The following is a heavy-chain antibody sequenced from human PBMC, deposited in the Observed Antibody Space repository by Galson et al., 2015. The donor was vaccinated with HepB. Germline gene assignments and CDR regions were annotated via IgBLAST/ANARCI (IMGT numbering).Heavy chain of an antibody. D-gene: IGHD3-22*01. CDR1: GFSLSTSGMC. V-gene: IGHV2-70*11. CDR2: IDWDDDK. Sequence: PALVKPTQTLTLTCTFSGFSLSTSGMCVSWVRQPPGKALEWLARIDWDDDKYYSTSLKTRLTISKDTSKNQVVLTMTNMDPADTATYYCARMAYYYDSSVDVWGQGTTVTVSS. J-gene: IGHJ6*02. CDR3: ARMAYYYDSSVDV.